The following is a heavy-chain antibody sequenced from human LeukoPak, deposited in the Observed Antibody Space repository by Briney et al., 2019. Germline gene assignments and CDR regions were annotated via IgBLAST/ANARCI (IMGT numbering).Heavy chain of an antibody. D-gene: IGHD3-10*01. J-gene: IGHJ6*04. Sequence: GGSLRLSCAASGFTFSSYEMNWVRQAPGKGLEWVSYISSSGSTIYYADSVKGRFTISRDNAKNSLYLQMNSPRAEDTAVYYCARDARSVLLWFGELSDYGMDVWGKGTTVTVSS. V-gene: IGHV3-48*03. CDR2: ISSSGSTI. CDR1: GFTFSSYE. CDR3: ARDARSVLLWFGELSDYGMDV.